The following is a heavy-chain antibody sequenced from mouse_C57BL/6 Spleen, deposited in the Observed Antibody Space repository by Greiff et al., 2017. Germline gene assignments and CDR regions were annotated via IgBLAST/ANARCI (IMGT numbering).Heavy chain of an antibody. J-gene: IGHJ3*01. Sequence: EVKVVESGGGLVKPGGSLKLSCAASGFTFSSYAMSWVRQTPEKRLEWVATISDGGSYTYYPDNVKGRFTISRDNAKNNLYLQMSHLKSEDTAMYYCARGTGTSWFAYWGQGTLVTVSA. D-gene: IGHD3-3*01. CDR3: ARGTGTSWFAY. CDR1: GFTFSSYA. CDR2: ISDGGSYT. V-gene: IGHV5-4*03.